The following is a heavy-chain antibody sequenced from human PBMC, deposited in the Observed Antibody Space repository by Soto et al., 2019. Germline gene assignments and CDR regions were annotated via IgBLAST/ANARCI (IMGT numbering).Heavy chain of an antibody. CDR2: IWYDGSNK. V-gene: IGHV3-33*01. D-gene: IGHD5-18*01. Sequence: PGGSLRLSCAASGFTFGSYGMHWVRQAPGKGLEWVAVIWYDGSNKYYADSVKGRFTISRDNSKNTLYLQMNSLRAEDTAVYYCARDDTDTAMDPDYYYYGMDVWGQGTTVTVSS. CDR1: GFTFGSYG. J-gene: IGHJ6*02. CDR3: ARDDTDTAMDPDYYYYGMDV.